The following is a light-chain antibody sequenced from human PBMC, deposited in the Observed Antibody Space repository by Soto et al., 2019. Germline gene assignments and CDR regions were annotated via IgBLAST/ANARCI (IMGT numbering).Light chain of an antibody. CDR2: EVV. V-gene: IGLV2-8*01. Sequence: QSALTQPPPAPGSPGQSVTISCTGTKNDIGVYDFVSWYQHHPGKAPRLIIYEVVQRPSGVPDRFSGSKSGNTASLTVSGLQAADEADYFCKSYAGSNTYVFGSGTKVTVL. CDR3: KSYAGSNTYV. CDR1: KNDIGVYDF. J-gene: IGLJ1*01.